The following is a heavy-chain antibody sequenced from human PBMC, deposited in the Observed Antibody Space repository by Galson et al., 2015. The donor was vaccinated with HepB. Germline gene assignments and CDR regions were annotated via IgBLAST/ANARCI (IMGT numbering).Heavy chain of an antibody. CDR1: GYTFTGYY. Sequence: SVKVSCKASGYTFTGYYMHWVRQAPGQGLEWMGWINPNSGGTNYAQKFQGWVTMTRDTSISTAYMELSRLRSDDTAVYYCARDRIGPRGLYWYFDLWGRGTLVTVSS. CDR2: INPNSGGT. V-gene: IGHV1-2*04. J-gene: IGHJ2*01. CDR3: ARDRIGPRGLYWYFDL. D-gene: IGHD3-10*01.